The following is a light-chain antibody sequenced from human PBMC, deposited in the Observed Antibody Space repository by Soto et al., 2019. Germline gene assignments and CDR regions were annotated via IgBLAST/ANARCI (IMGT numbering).Light chain of an antibody. J-gene: IGLJ2*01. Sequence: QSVLTQPPSASGTPGQTVTISCSGSSSNIGLNDVHWYRQLSGTATQILIYDTNQQATGVPYRFSGSRSGTSASLAIHGLQSEDEAEYHCAAWDDNLNGPVFGGGTKLTVL. CDR1: SSNIGLND. CDR2: DTN. V-gene: IGLV1-44*01. CDR3: AAWDDNLNGPV.